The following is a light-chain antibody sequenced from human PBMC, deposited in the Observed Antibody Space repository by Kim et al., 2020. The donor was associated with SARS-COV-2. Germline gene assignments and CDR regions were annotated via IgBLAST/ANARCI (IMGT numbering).Light chain of an antibody. J-gene: IGKJ2*01. CDR3: QQYGSSPYT. V-gene: IGKV3-20*01. Sequence: EIVLTQSPGTLSLSPGERATLSCRASQTVTRNYLAWYQQKPGQAPRLLIYAASSRATGIPDRFSGSGSGTDFTLTISRLEPEDFAVYYCQQYGSSPYTFGPGTKLEIK. CDR1: QTVTRNY. CDR2: AAS.